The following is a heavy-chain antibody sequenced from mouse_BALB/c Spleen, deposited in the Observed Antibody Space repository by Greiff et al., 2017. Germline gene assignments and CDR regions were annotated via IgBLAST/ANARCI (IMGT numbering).Heavy chain of an antibody. J-gene: IGHJ4*01. Sequence: QVQLQQSGAELMKPGASVKISCKATGYTFSSYWIEWVKQRPGHGLEWIGEILPGSGSTNYNEKFKGKATFTADTSSNTAYMQLSSLTSEDSAVYYCARGPPYYGYAMDYWGQGTSVTVSS. V-gene: IGHV1-9*01. CDR2: ILPGSGST. CDR3: ARGPPYYGYAMDY. CDR1: GYTFSSYW. D-gene: IGHD1-1*01.